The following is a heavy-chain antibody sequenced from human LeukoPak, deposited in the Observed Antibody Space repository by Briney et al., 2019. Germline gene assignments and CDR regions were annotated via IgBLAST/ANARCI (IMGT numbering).Heavy chain of an antibody. CDR2: IYHSGST. CDR1: GYSISSGYY. J-gene: IGHJ6*03. D-gene: IGHD5-18*01. Sequence: SETLSLTCTVSGYSISSGYYWGWIRQPPGKGLEWIGSIYHSGSTYYNPSLKSRVTISVDTSKNQFSLKLSSVTAADTAVYYCASAHSYGYFHYYYYMDVWGKGTTVTVSS. CDR3: ASAHSYGYFHYYYYMDV. V-gene: IGHV4-38-2*02.